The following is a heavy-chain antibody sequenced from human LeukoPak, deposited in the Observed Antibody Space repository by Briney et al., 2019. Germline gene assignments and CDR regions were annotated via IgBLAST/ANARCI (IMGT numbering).Heavy chain of an antibody. CDR2: INPSGGST. CDR3: ARAVGATTSLPYYDY. J-gene: IGHJ4*02. D-gene: IGHD1-26*01. Sequence: ASVKVSCTASGYTFTSYYMHWVRQAPGQGLEWMGIINPSGGSTSYAQKFQGRVTMTRDTSTSTVYMELSSLRSEDTAVYYCARAVGATTSLPYYDYWGQGTLVTVSS. V-gene: IGHV1-46*01. CDR1: GYTFTSYY.